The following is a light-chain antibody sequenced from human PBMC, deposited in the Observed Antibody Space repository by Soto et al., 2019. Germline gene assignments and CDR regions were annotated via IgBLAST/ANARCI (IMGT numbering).Light chain of an antibody. CDR3: SSFTGSFTHV. Sequence: QSALTQPASVSGSPGQTITISCAGTSGDNGGYNYVSWYQQHPGKAPKLIIFDVTDRPSGVSDRFSGSKSGNTASLTISGLRPGDEADYYGSSFTGSFTHVFGTVNKVTVL. V-gene: IGLV2-14*03. J-gene: IGLJ1*01. CDR1: SGDNGGYNY. CDR2: DVT.